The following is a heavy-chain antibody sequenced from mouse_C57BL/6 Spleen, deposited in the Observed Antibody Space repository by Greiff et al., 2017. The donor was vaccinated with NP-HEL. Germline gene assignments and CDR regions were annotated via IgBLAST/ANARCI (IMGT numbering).Heavy chain of an antibody. J-gene: IGHJ2*01. CDR3: ASHYYGSTPYFDY. D-gene: IGHD1-1*01. CDR2: IDPSDSYT. CDR1: GYTFTSYW. Sequence: QVQLQQPGAELVRPGTSEKLSCKASGYTFTSYWMHWVKQRPGQGLEWIGVIDPSDSYTNYNQKFKGKATLTVDTSSSTAYMQLSSLTSEDSAVYYCASHYYGSTPYFDYWGQGTTLTVSS. V-gene: IGHV1-59*01.